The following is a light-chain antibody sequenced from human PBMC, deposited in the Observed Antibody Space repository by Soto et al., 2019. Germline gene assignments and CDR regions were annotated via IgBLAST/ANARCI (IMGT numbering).Light chain of an antibody. CDR3: QQYGDSPQT. CDR1: QSLNSN. J-gene: IGKJ1*01. CDR2: GAS. V-gene: IGKV3-15*01. Sequence: ETVMTQSPATLSVSPGERATLSCRASQSLNSNLAWYQQKPGQAPRLLIDGASDRATGIPDRFSGSGYGTEFTLSISSLQSEDFAVYYCQQYGDSPQTFGPGTKVEI.